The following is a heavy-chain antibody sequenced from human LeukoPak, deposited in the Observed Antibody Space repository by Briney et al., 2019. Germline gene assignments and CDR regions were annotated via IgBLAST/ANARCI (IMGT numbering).Heavy chain of an antibody. CDR2: IIPIFGTA. J-gene: IGHJ6*04. D-gene: IGHD6-19*01. Sequence: ASVKVSCKASGGTFSSYAISWVRQAPGQGLEWMGGIIPIFGTANYAQKFQGRVTITADESTSTAYMELSSLRSEDTAVYYCARGGTDSSGRLNYYYGMDVWGKGTTVTVSS. CDR3: ARGGTDSSGRLNYYYGMDV. V-gene: IGHV1-69*13. CDR1: GGTFSSYA.